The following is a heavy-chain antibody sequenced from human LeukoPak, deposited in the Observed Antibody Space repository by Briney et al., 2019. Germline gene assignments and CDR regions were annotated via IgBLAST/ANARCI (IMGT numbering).Heavy chain of an antibody. J-gene: IGHJ2*01. D-gene: IGHD1-7*01. CDR1: GFTFSSSW. V-gene: IGHV3-74*01. Sequence: PGGSLRLSCAASGFTFSSSWMHWVRQGPGKGLVWVARMNGDGRTINYADSVKGRLTISRDNAKNTLYLQMNSLRAEDAAVYYCARAGNYYFDLWGRGTLVTVSS. CDR3: ARAGNYYFDL. CDR2: MNGDGRTI.